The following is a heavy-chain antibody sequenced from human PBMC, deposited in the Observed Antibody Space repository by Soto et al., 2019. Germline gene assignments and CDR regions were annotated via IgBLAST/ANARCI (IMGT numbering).Heavy chain of an antibody. CDR3: AKDPRGIVGAGAWLDS. J-gene: IGHJ4*02. CDR1: GFTFSIYA. CDR2: ISGSGGRT. D-gene: IGHD1-26*01. Sequence: EVQLLESGGGLVQAGESLRLSCVASGFTFSIYAMSWVRQAPGKGLEWVSAISGSGGRTHYADSVKGRFAISRDNSNNTLYLQMNSLRPDDTALYYCAKDPRGIVGAGAWLDSWGQGTLVIVSS. V-gene: IGHV3-23*01.